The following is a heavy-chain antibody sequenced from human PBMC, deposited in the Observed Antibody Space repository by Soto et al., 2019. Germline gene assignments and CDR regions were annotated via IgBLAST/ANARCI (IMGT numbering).Heavy chain of an antibody. CDR1: GGSISSSSYY. J-gene: IGHJ6*02. D-gene: IGHD2-15*01. CDR2: IYYSGST. V-gene: IGHV4-39*01. Sequence: SETLSLTCTVSGGSISSSSYYWGWIRQPPGKGLEWIGSIYYSGSTYYTPSLRSRVTISVDTSKNQFLLKLSSVTAAETAVYYCARVVVSPNYYYYSGLDVWGQGTTVTVSS. CDR3: ARVVVSPNYYYYSGLDV.